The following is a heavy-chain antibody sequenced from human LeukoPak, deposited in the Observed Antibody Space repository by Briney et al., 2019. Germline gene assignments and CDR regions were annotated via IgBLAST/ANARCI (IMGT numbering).Heavy chain of an antibody. V-gene: IGHV4-59*01. CDR3: ARDSSSFDY. CDR2: IYYSGST. Sequence: SATLSLTCTASGGSFSSYYLSWIRQPPGQGLEWIGYIYYSGSTNYNPSLKSRVTISVDTSKNQFSLKLSSVTAADTAVYYCARDSSSFDYWGQGTLVTVSS. CDR1: GGSFSSYY. D-gene: IGHD6-13*01. J-gene: IGHJ4*02.